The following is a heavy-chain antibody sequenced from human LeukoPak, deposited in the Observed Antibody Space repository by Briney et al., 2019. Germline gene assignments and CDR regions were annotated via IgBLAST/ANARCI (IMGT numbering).Heavy chain of an antibody. J-gene: IGHJ1*01. CDR3: TRNSGWYGLS. CDR1: GFTLSSYE. CDR2: IDYDGGSG. Sequence: GGSLRLSCTVPGFTLSSYEMSWIRQAPGKGLEWVSSIDYDGGSGHYADSVKGRFTISRDNSNNTLFLHLNSLRGEDTAVYYCTRNSGWYGLSWGQGTLVTVSS. D-gene: IGHD6-19*01. V-gene: IGHV3-23*01.